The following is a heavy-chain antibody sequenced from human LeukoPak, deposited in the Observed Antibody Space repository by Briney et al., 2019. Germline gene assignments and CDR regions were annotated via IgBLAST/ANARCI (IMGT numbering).Heavy chain of an antibody. D-gene: IGHD2-15*01. Sequence: SETLSLTCTVSGYSISSGYYWGWIRQPPGEGLEWIGSIYHSGSTNYNPSLKSRVTISVDTSKNQFSLKLSSVTAADTAVYYCARFKRGYCSGGSCYWFDPWGQGTLVTVSS. CDR1: GYSISSGYY. CDR2: IYHSGST. V-gene: IGHV4-38-2*02. J-gene: IGHJ5*02. CDR3: ARFKRGYCSGGSCYWFDP.